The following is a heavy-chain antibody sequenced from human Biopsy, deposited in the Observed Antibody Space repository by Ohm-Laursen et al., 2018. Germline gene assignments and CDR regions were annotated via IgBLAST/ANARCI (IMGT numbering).Heavy chain of an antibody. V-gene: IGHV4-59*07. CDR1: GGSIISYY. CDR3: ARTPRDSFWSGSYKRGLWFDP. Sequence: SGTLSLTCSVSGGSIISYYWTWIRQPPGKGLEWIGHVYNGGITNYNPSLKRRVTISKDTSKNQFSLQVNSVTAADTAVYYCARTPRDSFWSGSYKRGLWFDPWGQGTLVIVSS. J-gene: IGHJ5*02. D-gene: IGHD3-3*01. CDR2: VYNGGIT.